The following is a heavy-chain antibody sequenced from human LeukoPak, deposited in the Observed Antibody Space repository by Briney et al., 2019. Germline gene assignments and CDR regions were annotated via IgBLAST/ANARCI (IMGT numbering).Heavy chain of an antibody. CDR3: AKDLIAVTGTEFDY. CDR1: GFTFSSYA. J-gene: IGHJ4*02. V-gene: IGHV3-23*01. D-gene: IGHD6-19*01. Sequence: GGSLRLSCVASGFTFSSYAMSWVRQAPGKGLEWVSAISISGSSTYYADSVKGRFTISRDNPKNTLYLQMNSLRAEDTAVCYCAKDLIAVTGTEFDYWGQGTLVAVSS. CDR2: ISISGSST.